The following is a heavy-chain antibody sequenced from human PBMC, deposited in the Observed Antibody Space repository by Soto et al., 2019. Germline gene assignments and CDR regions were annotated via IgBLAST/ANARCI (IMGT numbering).Heavy chain of an antibody. CDR3: ARGYYDILTGYYRFDYFDY. Sequence: PSETLSLTCTVSGGSISSGDYYWSWIRQPPGKGLEWIGYIYYSGSTYYNPSLKSRVTISVDTSKNQFSLKLSSVTAADTAVYYCARGYYDILTGYYRFDYFDYWGQGTLVTVSS. CDR2: IYYSGST. CDR1: GGSISSGDYY. J-gene: IGHJ4*02. D-gene: IGHD3-9*01. V-gene: IGHV4-30-4*01.